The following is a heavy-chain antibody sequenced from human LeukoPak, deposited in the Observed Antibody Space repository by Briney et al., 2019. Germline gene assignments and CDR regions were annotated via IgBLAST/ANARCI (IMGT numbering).Heavy chain of an antibody. CDR2: ISSSGSTI. V-gene: IGHV3-48*03. CDR1: GFTFRSYE. CDR3: AELGITMIGGV. Sequence: GGSLRLSCAASGFTFRSYEMNWVRQAPGKGLEWVSYISSSGSTIYYADSVKGRFTISRDTAKNSLYLQMNSLRAEDTAVYYCAELGITMIGGVWGKGATVTMSS. J-gene: IGHJ6*03. D-gene: IGHD3-10*02.